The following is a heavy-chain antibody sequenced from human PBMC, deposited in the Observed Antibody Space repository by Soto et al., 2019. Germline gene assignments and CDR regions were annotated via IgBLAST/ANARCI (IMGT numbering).Heavy chain of an antibody. CDR3: ARHEVLWFGELLSWFDP. CDR1: GGSISSSSYY. J-gene: IGHJ5*02. CDR2: IYYSGST. D-gene: IGHD3-10*01. Sequence: PSETLSLTYTVSGGSISSSSYYWGWIRQPPGKGLEWIGSIYYSGSTYYNPSLKSRVTISVDTSKNQFSLKLSSVTAADTAVYYCARHEVLWFGELLSWFDPWGQGTLVTVSS. V-gene: IGHV4-39*01.